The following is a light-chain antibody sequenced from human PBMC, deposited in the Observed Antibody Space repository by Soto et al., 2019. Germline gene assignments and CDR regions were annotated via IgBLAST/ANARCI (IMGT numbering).Light chain of an antibody. CDR2: DAS. Sequence: EIVLTQSPATLSVSPGDRATLSCRASQSVSSDLAWFQQKPGQAPRFLIYDASTRATAIPARFSGSGSETDFTLTISSLQSEDFAIYYCQQYNNWPLTFGGGTKVEIK. CDR1: QSVSSD. J-gene: IGKJ4*01. CDR3: QQYNNWPLT. V-gene: IGKV3-15*01.